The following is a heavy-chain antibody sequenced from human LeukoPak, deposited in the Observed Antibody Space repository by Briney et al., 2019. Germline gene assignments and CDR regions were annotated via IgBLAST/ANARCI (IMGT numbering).Heavy chain of an antibody. D-gene: IGHD3-9*01. V-gene: IGHV1-18*01. CDR3: ARDLPLRYFDAYYYYYGMDV. Sequence: ASVKVSCKASGYTFTGFGINWVRQAPGQGLEWMGWISAYNGNTNYAQKLQGRVTMTTDTSTSTAYMELRSLRSDDTAVYYCARDLPLRYFDAYYYYYGMDVWGQGTTVTVSS. J-gene: IGHJ6*02. CDR2: ISAYNGNT. CDR1: GYTFTGFG.